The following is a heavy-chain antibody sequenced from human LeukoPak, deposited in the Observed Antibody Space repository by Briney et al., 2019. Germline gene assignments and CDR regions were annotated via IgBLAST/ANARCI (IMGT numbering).Heavy chain of an antibody. CDR2: IYYSGST. J-gene: IGHJ4*02. D-gene: IGHD3-16*02. CDR1: GGSISSGGYY. CDR3: ARAERMGELSLSGKVMGFDY. V-gene: IGHV4-31*03. Sequence: SETLSLTCTVPGGSISSGGYYWSWIRQHPGKGLEWIGYIYYSGSTYYNPSLKSRVTISVDTSKNQFSLKLSSVTAADTAVYYCARAERMGELSLSGKVMGFDYWGQGTLVTVSS.